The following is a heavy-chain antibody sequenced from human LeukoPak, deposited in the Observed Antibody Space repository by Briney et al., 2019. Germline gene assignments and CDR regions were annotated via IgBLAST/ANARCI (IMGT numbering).Heavy chain of an antibody. CDR1: GYTLTNYT. V-gene: IGHV1-18*01. CDR3: ARDRTTYYDYVWGSYRYRAFDI. CDR2: INPNSGGT. D-gene: IGHD3-16*02. J-gene: IGHJ3*02. Sequence: ASVKVSCKASGYTLTNYTISWVRQAPGQGLEWMGWINPNSGGTNYAQKLQGRVTMTTDTSTSTAYMELRSLRSDDTAVYYCARDRTTYYDYVWGSYRYRAFDIWGQGTMVTVSS.